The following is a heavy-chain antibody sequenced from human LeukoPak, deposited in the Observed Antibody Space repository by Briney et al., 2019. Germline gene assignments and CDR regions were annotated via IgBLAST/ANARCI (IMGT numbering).Heavy chain of an antibody. CDR1: GYTFTSYA. D-gene: IGHD6-19*01. CDR3: ARDRWGVAENYIDQ. Sequence: ASVKVSCKASGYTFTSYAMNWVRQAPGQGLEWMGWINTNTGNPTYAQGFTGRFVFSLDTSVSTAYLQISSLKAEDTAVYYCARDRWGVAENYIDQWGQGTLVTVSS. CDR2: INTNTGNP. V-gene: IGHV7-4-1*02. J-gene: IGHJ4*02.